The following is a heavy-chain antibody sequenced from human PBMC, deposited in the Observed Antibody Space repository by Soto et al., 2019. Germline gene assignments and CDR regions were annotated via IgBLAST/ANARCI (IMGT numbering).Heavy chain of an antibody. CDR3: ARDGGASTFDFDS. CDR1: GFTFSGHS. J-gene: IGHJ4*03. CDR2: MTGSGVTM. Sequence: GGSLRLSCAASGFTFSGHSLNWIRQAPGKGLEWIAYMTGSGVTMYADSVKGRFTISRDNAKNSLYLQMDSLRVEDTAVYYCARDGGASTFDFDSWGQGTMVTVSS. D-gene: IGHD3-10*01. V-gene: IGHV3-48*04.